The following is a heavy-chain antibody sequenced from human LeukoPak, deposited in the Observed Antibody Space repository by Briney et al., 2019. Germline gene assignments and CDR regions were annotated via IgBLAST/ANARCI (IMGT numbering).Heavy chain of an antibody. D-gene: IGHD2-2*01. Sequence: GGSLRLSCAASGFTFSSYGMHWVRQAPGKGLEWVAFIRYDGSNKYYADSVKGRFTISRDNSKNTLYLQMNSLRAEDTAVYYCATLDIVVVPAAPRLDYWGQGTLVTVSS. CDR1: GFTFSSYG. CDR2: IRYDGSNK. V-gene: IGHV3-30*02. CDR3: ATLDIVVVPAAPRLDY. J-gene: IGHJ4*02.